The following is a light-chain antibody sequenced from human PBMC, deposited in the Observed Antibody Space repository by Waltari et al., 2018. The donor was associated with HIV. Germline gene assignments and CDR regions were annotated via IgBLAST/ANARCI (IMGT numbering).Light chain of an antibody. Sequence: DIVMTQSTDFLAVSLGERATINCRSSQGVLYRHDNKYYLAWYQQQARQPPQLLIYGASTREPGVPDRFSGSGSGTEFTLTISSLQAEDVAVYYCQQYLTVPYTFGQGTKLEIK. CDR1: QGVLYRHDNKYY. J-gene: IGKJ2*01. CDR2: GAS. CDR3: QQYLTVPYT. V-gene: IGKV4-1*01.